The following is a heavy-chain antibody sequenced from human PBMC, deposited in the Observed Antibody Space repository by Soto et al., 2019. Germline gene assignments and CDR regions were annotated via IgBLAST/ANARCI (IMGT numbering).Heavy chain of an antibody. J-gene: IGHJ5*02. CDR1: GYTFTGYY. Sequence: ASVKVSCKASGYTFTGYYMHCVRQAPGQGLEWMGWINPNSGGTNYAQKFQGRVTMTRDTSISTAYMELSRLRSDDTAVYYCARNDYYDSIGYYQIRWFDPWGQGTLVTVSS. V-gene: IGHV1-2*02. CDR3: ARNDYYDSIGYYQIRWFDP. CDR2: INPNSGGT. D-gene: IGHD3-22*01.